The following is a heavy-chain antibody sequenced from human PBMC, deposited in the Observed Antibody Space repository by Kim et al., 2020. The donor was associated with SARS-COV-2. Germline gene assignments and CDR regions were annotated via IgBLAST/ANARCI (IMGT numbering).Heavy chain of an antibody. CDR1: GGPIISYY. Sequence: SETLSLTCSVSGGPIISYYWSWVRQPPGQGLEWIGYIYSSGSTNYNPSLKSRVTISVDKSKNQFSLKLTSVTAADKAVYYCARDGLFGMDVWGQGSTVTVSS. J-gene: IGHJ6*02. V-gene: IGHV4-59*13. D-gene: IGHD2-21*02. CDR3: ARDGLFGMDV. CDR2: IYSSGST.